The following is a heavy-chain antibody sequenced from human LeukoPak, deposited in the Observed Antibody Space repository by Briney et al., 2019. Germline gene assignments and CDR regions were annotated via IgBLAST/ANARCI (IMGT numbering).Heavy chain of an antibody. V-gene: IGHV1-69*13. Sequence: ASVKVSCKASGGTFSSYAISWVRQAPGQGLEWMGGIIPIFGTANYAQKFQGRVTITADESTSTAYMELSSLRSEDTAVYYCARARAAGTLVWFDPWGQGTLVTVPS. CDR1: GGTFSSYA. CDR2: IIPIFGTA. D-gene: IGHD6-13*01. J-gene: IGHJ5*02. CDR3: ARARAAGTLVWFDP.